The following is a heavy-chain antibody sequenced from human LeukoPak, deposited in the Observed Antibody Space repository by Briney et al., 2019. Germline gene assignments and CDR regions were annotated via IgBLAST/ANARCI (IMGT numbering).Heavy chain of an antibody. CDR1: GGSISSGGYS. J-gene: IGHJ4*02. D-gene: IGHD2-15*01. V-gene: IGHV4-30-2*01. CDR2: IYHSGST. CDR3: ARGDYCSGGSCYFDY. Sequence: TSETLSLTCAVSGGSISSGGYSWSWIRQPPGKGLEWIGCIYHSGSTYYNPSLKSRVTISVDRSKNQFFLKLSSVTAADTAVYYCARGDYCSGGSCYFDYWGQGTLVTVSS.